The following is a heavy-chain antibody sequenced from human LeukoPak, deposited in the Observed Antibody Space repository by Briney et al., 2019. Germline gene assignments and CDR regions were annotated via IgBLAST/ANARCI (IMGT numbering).Heavy chain of an antibody. J-gene: IGHJ5*02. Sequence: GASVKVSCKASGYTFTSYAMHWVRQAPGQRLEWMGWINAGNGNTKYSQKFQGRVTITRDTSASTAYMELSSLRSEDTAVYYCARPRFSSGFSRSEEFDPWGQGTLVTVSS. CDR3: ARPRFSSGFSRSEEFDP. CDR1: GYTFTSYA. V-gene: IGHV1-3*01. CDR2: INAGNGNT. D-gene: IGHD3-22*01.